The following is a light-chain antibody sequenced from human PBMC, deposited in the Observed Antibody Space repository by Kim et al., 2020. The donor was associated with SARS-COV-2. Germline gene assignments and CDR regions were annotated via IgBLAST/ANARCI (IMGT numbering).Light chain of an antibody. CDR3: QAWDSSFCV. J-gene: IGLJ3*02. CDR2: QDS. CDR1: KLGDKY. Sequence: VSPGQTASITCSGDKLGDKYACWYQQKPGQSPVLVIYQDSKRPSGIPERFSGSNSGNTATLTISGTQAMDEADYYCQAWDSSFCVFGGGTKLTVL. V-gene: IGLV3-1*01.